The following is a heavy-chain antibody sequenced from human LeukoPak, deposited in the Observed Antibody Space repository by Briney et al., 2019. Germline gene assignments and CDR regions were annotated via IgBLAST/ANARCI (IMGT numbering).Heavy chain of an antibody. J-gene: IGHJ5*02. V-gene: IGHV4-59*01. CDR3: ARKTHNNWFDP. CDR2: IYYSGST. Sequence: SETLSLTCTVSGGSISSYYWSWIRQPPGKGLEWTGYIYYSGSTNYNPSLKSRVTISVDTSKNQFSLKLSSVTAADTAVYYCARKTHNNWFDPWGQGTLVTVSS. CDR1: GGSISSYY.